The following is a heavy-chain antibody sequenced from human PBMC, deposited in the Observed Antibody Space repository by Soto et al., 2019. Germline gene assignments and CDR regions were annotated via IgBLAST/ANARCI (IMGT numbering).Heavy chain of an antibody. CDR3: ARGDCSSTSCQAYYYYGMAV. CDR2: IIPIFGTA. CDR1: GGTFSSYA. Sequence: QVQLVQSGAEVKKPGSSVKVSCKASGGTFSSYAISWVRQAPGQGLEWMGGIIPIFGTANYAQKFQGRVTITADESTSTAYMELSSLRSEDTAVYYCARGDCSSTSCQAYYYYGMAVWGQGTTVTVSS. D-gene: IGHD2-2*01. J-gene: IGHJ6*02. V-gene: IGHV1-69*01.